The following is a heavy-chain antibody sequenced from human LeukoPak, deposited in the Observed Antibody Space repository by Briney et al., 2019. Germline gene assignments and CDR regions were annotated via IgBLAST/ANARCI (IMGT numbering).Heavy chain of an antibody. D-gene: IGHD3-10*01. Sequence: PGGSLRLSCAASGFTFSSYWMSWVRQAPGKGLEWVANIKQDGSETYYVDSVKGRFTISRDNAKNSLYLQMNSLRAEDTAVYYCARDLWFGESYFDYWGQGTLVTVSS. CDR2: IKQDGSET. CDR3: ARDLWFGESYFDY. CDR1: GFTFSSYW. V-gene: IGHV3-7*01. J-gene: IGHJ4*02.